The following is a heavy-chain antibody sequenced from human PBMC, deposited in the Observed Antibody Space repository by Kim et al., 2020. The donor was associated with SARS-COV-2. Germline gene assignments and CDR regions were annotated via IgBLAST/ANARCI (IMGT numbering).Heavy chain of an antibody. J-gene: IGHJ4*02. V-gene: IGHV3-11*05. CDR3: ARVPVGSSSWYYFDY. D-gene: IGHD6-13*01. Sequence: ADSVKGRFTIPRDNAKNSLYLQMNSLGAEDTAVHYCARVPVGSSSWYYFDYWGQGTLVTVSS.